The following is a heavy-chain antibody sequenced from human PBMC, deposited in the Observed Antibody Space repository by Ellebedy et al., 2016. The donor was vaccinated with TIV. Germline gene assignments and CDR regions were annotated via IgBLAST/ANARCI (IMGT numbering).Heavy chain of an antibody. D-gene: IGHD3-16*01. Sequence: GGSLRLSCAASGFSTSGMHWVRQAPGQGLEWVAFVRSDETTKYYLDSVKGRFTISRDSSKNTLDLQMNSLRAEDTGVYYCVKGAYPVPTVMAVWGQGTMVTVSS. CDR2: VRSDETTK. CDR3: VKGAYPVPTVMAV. V-gene: IGHV3-30*02. J-gene: IGHJ6*02. CDR1: GFSTSG.